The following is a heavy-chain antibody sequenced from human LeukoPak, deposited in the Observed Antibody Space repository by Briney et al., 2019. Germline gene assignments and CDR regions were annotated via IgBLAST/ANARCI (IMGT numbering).Heavy chain of an antibody. V-gene: IGHV1-2*02. Sequence: ASVKVSCKASGYTFTGYYMHWVRQAPGQGLEWMGWINPNSGGTNYAQKFQGRVTMTRDTSISTAYMELSRLRSDDTAVYYCARDFSHYYDSSGYHFGYWGQGTLVTVSS. CDR1: GYTFTGYY. D-gene: IGHD3-22*01. J-gene: IGHJ4*02. CDR3: ARDFSHYYDSSGYHFGY. CDR2: INPNSGGT.